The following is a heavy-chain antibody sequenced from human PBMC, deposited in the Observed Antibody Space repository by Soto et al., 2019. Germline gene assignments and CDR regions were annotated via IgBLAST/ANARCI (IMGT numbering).Heavy chain of an antibody. D-gene: IGHD3-16*01. J-gene: IGHJ3*02. V-gene: IGHV1-69*13. CDR1: GGTFSSYA. CDR3: ARDLGRHGHTYTRDDAFDI. Sequence: SVKVSCKASGGTFSSYAISWVRQAPGQGLEWMGGIIPIFGTANYAQKFQGRVTITADESTSTAYMELSSLRSEDTAVYYCARDLGRHGHTYTRDDAFDIWGQGTMVTVSS. CDR2: IIPIFGTA.